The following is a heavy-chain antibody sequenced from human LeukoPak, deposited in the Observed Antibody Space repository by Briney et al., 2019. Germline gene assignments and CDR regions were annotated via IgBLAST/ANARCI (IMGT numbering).Heavy chain of an antibody. Sequence: GASVKVSCKASGYTFTSYGISWVRQAPGQGLEWMGWTSAYNGNTNYAQKLQGRVTMTTDTSTSTAYMELRSLRSDDTAVYYCASSSSIVGAKGFDYWGQGTLVTVSS. CDR2: TSAYNGNT. D-gene: IGHD1-26*01. J-gene: IGHJ4*02. V-gene: IGHV1-18*01. CDR3: ASSSSIVGAKGFDY. CDR1: GYTFTSYG.